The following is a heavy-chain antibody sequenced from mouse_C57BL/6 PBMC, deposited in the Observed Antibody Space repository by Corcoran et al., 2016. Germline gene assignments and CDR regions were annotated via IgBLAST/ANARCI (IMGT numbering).Heavy chain of an antibody. V-gene: IGHV1-76*01. CDR2: IYPGSGNT. CDR1: GYTFTDYY. CDR3: ARSYYGSSPYFDY. D-gene: IGHD1-1*01. Sequence: QVQLKQSGAELVRPGASVKLSCKASGYTFTDYYINWVKQRPGQGLEWIARIYPGSGNTYYNEKFKGKATLPAEKSSSTAYMQLSSLTSEDSAVYFCARSYYGSSPYFDYWGQGTTLTVSS. J-gene: IGHJ2*01.